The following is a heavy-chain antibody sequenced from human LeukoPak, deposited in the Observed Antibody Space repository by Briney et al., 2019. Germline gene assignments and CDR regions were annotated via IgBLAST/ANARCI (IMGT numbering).Heavy chain of an antibody. V-gene: IGHV3-23*01. CDR1: GFTFSSYG. D-gene: IGHD6-13*01. Sequence: GGSLRLSCAASGFTFSSYGMSWVRQAPGKGLEWVSAISGSGGSTYYADSVKGRFTISRDNSKNTLYLQMNSLRAEDTAVYYCAKSPHAAAGTAPAYWGQGTLVTVSS. J-gene: IGHJ4*02. CDR2: ISGSGGST. CDR3: AKSPHAAAGTAPAY.